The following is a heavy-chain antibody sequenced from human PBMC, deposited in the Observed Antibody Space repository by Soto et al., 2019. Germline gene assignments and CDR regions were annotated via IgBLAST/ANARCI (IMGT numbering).Heavy chain of an antibody. CDR1: GGTFSSYT. J-gene: IGHJ6*02. Sequence: GASVKVSCKASGGTFSSYTISWVRQAPGQGLEWMGRIIPILGIANYAQKFQGRVTITADKSTSTAYMELSSLRSEDTAVYYCAREAAYGDYYYVMDVWGQGTKVTVSS. V-gene: IGHV1-69*04. D-gene: IGHD4-17*01. CDR3: AREAAYGDYYYVMDV. CDR2: IIPILGIA.